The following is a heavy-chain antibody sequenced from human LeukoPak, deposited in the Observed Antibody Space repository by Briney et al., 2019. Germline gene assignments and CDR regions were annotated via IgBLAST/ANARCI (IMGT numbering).Heavy chain of an antibody. CDR2: IYYSGST. V-gene: IGHV4-59*01. Sequence: PSETLSLTCTVSGGSISNYYWSWIRQPPGKGLEWIGYIYYSGSTNYNPSLKSRVTISVDTSKNQFSLKLSSVTAADAAVYYCARGQSGSWFGLGGYWGQGTLVTVSS. CDR1: GGSISNYY. CDR3: ARGQSGSWFGLGGY. J-gene: IGHJ4*02. D-gene: IGHD6-13*01.